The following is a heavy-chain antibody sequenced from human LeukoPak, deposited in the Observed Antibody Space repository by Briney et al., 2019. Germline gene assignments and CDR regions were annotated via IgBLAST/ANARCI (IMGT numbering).Heavy chain of an antibody. CDR2: ISSSGSGGNT. V-gene: IGHV3-23*01. D-gene: IGHD1-26*01. CDR3: ANDRTVGASYWYFDL. J-gene: IGHJ2*01. CDR1: GVTLSTYA. Sequence: GGSLRLSCAASGVTLSTYAMSWARQAPGRGLEWVSGISSSGSGGNTYYADSVKGRFTISRDSSKNTLFLHMNSLRVEDTAIYYCANDRTVGASYWYFDLWGRGTLVTVSS.